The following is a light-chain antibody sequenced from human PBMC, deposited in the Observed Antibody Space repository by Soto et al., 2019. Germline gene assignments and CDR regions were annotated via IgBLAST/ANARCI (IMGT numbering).Light chain of an antibody. J-gene: IGKJ4*01. CDR2: YAS. V-gene: IGKV3-11*01. CDR1: QSVSSY. CDR3: QQRSNWPLT. Sequence: EIVLTQSPATLSLSPGERATLSCRASQSVSSYFAWYQQKPGQAPRLLIYYASNRATGIPARFSGSGSGTDFTLTISSLEPEDFAVYYCQQRSNWPLTFGGGTKVEIK.